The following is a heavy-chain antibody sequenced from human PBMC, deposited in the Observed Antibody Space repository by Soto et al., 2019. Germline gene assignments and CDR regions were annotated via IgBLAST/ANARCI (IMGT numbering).Heavy chain of an antibody. CDR1: GFIFSSYG. Sequence: QVQLVESGGGVVQPGRSLRLSCSGSGFIFSSYGMHWVRQAPGKGLEWVAVISNDGENKGYGDSVRGRFTISRDNSMNTLYLQMNSLRPEDTALYYCAKLRSSSWTQYAFDVWGRGTVVSVSS. CDR2: ISNDGENK. J-gene: IGHJ3*01. CDR3: AKLRSSSWTQYAFDV. D-gene: IGHD2-2*01. V-gene: IGHV3-33*03.